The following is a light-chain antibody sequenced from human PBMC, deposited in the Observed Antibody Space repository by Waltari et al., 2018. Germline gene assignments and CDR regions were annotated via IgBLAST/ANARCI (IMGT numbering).Light chain of an antibody. J-gene: IGLJ2*01. CDR3: SVWDDSLNGRGV. CDR2: SNN. CDR1: SSNIATNP. V-gene: IGLV1-44*01. Sequence: QSVLTQPPSASGTPGQWVTIPCSGSSSNIATNPVNWYQQLPGTAPKPLISSNNQRPSGVPDRFSGSKSGTSASLAISGLQSEDEADYYCSVWDDSLNGRGVFGGGTKLTVL.